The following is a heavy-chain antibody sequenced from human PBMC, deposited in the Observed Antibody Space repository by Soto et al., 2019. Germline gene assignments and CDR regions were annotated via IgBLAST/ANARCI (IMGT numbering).Heavy chain of an antibody. J-gene: IGHJ6*02. CDR3: ATDTYGLDV. CDR2: ISYGGNKK. Sequence: QVQLVESGGGVVQPGRSLRLSCAASGFTFSNFAMHWVRQAPGKGLEWVSGISYGGNKKYYADSVMGRFTISRDNSMNTLYLQMDSLRADDTAVYYCATDTYGLDVWGQGTTVTVSS. V-gene: IGHV3-30-3*01. CDR1: GFTFSNFA.